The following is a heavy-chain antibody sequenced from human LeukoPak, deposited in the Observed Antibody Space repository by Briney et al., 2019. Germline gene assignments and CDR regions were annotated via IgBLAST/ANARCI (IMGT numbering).Heavy chain of an antibody. CDR2: FDPEDGET. CDR3: ATVPAYSSSWGNNWFDP. V-gene: IGHV1-24*01. J-gene: IGHJ5*02. CDR1: GYTLTELS. D-gene: IGHD6-13*01. Sequence: ASVKVSCKVSGYTLTELSMHWVRQAPGKGLEWMGGFDPEDGETIYAQKFQGRVTMTEDTSTDTAYMGLSSLRSEDTAVYYCATVPAYSSSWGNNWFDPWGQGTLVTVSS.